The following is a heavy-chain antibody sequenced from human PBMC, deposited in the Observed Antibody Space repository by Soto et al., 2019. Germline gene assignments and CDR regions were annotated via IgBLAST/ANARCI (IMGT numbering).Heavy chain of an antibody. CDR3: ARNGGYCSSASCFEKWFDP. V-gene: IGHV4-39*01. CDR2: IYYIGST. Sequence: SETLSLTCTVSGGSISSSYYYWGWIRQPPGKGLEWIGSIYYIGSTYYNPSLKSRVTISVDTSKNQFSLKLNSVTAADTAVYYCARNGGYCSSASCFEKWFDPCGQGTLVTVSS. D-gene: IGHD2-2*01. CDR1: GGSISSSYYY. J-gene: IGHJ5*02.